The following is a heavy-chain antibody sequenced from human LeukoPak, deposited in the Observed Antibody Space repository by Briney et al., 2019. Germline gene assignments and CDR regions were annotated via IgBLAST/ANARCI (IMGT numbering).Heavy chain of an antibody. D-gene: IGHD6-13*01. J-gene: IGHJ5*02. CDR2: ISYDGSNK. Sequence: GGSLRLSCAASGFTVSSYAMHWVRQAPGKGLEWVAVISYDGSNKYYADSVKGRFTISRDNSKNTLYLQMNSLRAEDTAVYYCARGSSSWSNWFDPWGQGTLVTVSS. V-gene: IGHV3-30*04. CDR1: GFTVSSYA. CDR3: ARGSSSWSNWFDP.